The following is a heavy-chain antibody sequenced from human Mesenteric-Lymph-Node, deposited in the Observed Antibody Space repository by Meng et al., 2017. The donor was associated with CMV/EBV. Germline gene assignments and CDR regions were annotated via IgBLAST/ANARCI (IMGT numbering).Heavy chain of an antibody. CDR2: VYSGGTT. J-gene: IGHJ3*02. CDR1: GFSVSSNY. D-gene: IGHD3-3*01. V-gene: IGHV3-53*01. Sequence: GGSLRLSCAASGFSVSSNYMTWVRQAPGKGLEWVSVVYSGGTTFYADSVKGRFTISRDNANNSLYLQMNSLRAEDTATYYCARVTYDFWSGPRAFDIWGQGTMVTVSS. CDR3: ARVTYDFWSGPRAFDI.